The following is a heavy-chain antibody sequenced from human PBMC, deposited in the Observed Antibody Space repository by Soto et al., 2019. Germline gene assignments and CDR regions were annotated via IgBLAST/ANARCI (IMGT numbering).Heavy chain of an antibody. J-gene: IGHJ6*02. V-gene: IGHV1-18*04. CDR1: GYTFTSYG. CDR2: ISAYNGNT. Sequence: GASVKVSFKASGYTFTSYGISWLRQAPGRGLEWMGWISAYNGNTNYAQKLQGRVTMTTDTSTSTAYMELRSLRSDDTAVYYCARVPISIFGVVIPSTPYYGMDVWGQGTTVTVSS. D-gene: IGHD3-3*01. CDR3: ARVPISIFGVVIPSTPYYGMDV.